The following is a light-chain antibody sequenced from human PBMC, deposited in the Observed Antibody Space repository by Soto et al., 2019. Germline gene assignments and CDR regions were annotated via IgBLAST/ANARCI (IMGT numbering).Light chain of an antibody. CDR2: SSN. J-gene: IGLJ1*01. CDR1: NSNIGNNK. Sequence: QSVLTQPPSASTTPGQKVTISCSGSNSNIGNNKVNWYQQLPGTAPKLLIYSSNQRPSGVPDRFSGSKAGTSASLAISGLQSEDEANYYCATWDDSLHGYVFGAGTKLTVL. CDR3: ATWDDSLHGYV. V-gene: IGLV1-44*01.